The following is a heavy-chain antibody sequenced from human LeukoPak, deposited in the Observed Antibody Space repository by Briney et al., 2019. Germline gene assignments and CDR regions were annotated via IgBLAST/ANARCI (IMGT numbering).Heavy chain of an antibody. CDR2: ISYDGSNK. Sequence: GGSLRLSCAASGFTFSSYAMHWVRQAPGKGLEWVAVISYDGSNKYYADSVKGRFTISRDNSKNTLYLQMNSLRAEDTAVYYCAKDQYGGSSRGDFFDSWGQGTLVTVSS. CDR1: GFTFSSYA. D-gene: IGHD2-15*01. CDR3: AKDQYGGSSRGDFFDS. J-gene: IGHJ4*02. V-gene: IGHV3-30*04.